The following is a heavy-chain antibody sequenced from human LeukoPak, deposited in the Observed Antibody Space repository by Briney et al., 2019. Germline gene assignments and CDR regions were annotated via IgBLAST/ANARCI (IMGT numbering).Heavy chain of an antibody. V-gene: IGHV3-48*01. J-gene: IGHJ6*03. D-gene: IGHD6-6*01. Sequence: PGGSLRLSCAASGFSFISSSMHWVRRAPGKGLEWISYISSSSSTIHYADSVKGRFTISRDNAKNSLYLQMNSLRAEDTAVYYCAGSGNIAARYYYYMDVWGKGTTVTVSS. CDR2: ISSSSSTI. CDR1: GFSFISSS. CDR3: AGSGNIAARYYYYMDV.